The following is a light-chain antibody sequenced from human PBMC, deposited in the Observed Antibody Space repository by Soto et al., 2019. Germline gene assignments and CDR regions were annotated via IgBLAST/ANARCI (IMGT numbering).Light chain of an antibody. CDR1: QSVSSNH. CDR3: QQYTTSPFT. V-gene: IGKV3-20*01. J-gene: IGKJ3*01. Sequence: EIGLTQYPGTLSLSPGERATLSCRASQSVSSNHLDWYQQKPGQAPRLLIYGASSRATGIPERLSGSGYGADFTLTISRMEPEDFAVYYCQQYTTSPFTFGPGTKVDIK. CDR2: GAS.